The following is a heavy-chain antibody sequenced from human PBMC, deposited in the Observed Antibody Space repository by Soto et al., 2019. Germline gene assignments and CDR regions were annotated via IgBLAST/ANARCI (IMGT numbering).Heavy chain of an antibody. CDR2: IYYSGST. CDR1: GGSISSGGYY. D-gene: IGHD1-26*01. J-gene: IGHJ4*02. V-gene: IGHV4-31*03. Sequence: SETLSLTCTVSGGSISSGGYYWSWIRQHPGKGLEWIGYIYYSGSTYYNPSLKSRVTISVDTSKNQFSLKLSSVTAADTAVYYCARDQAMTTTDWGQGTLVTVSS. CDR3: ARDQAMTTTD.